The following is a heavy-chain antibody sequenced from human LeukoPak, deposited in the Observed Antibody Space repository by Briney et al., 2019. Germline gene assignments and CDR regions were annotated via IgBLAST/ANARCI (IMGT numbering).Heavy chain of an antibody. CDR1: GFTFSSYA. CDR3: AARGYSYGFHPDDY. J-gene: IGHJ4*02. V-gene: IGHV3-23*01. CDR2: ISKSGGNT. D-gene: IGHD5-18*01. Sequence: PGGSLRLSCAASGFTFSSYAMSWVRQAPGKGLEWVSAISKSGGNTYYADSVKGRFTISRDNSKNTQYLQMNSLRAEDTAVYYCAARGYSYGFHPDDYWGQGTLVTVSS.